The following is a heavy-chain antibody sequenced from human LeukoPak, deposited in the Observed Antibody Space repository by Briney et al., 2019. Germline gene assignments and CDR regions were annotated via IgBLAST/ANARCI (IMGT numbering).Heavy chain of an antibody. J-gene: IGHJ4*02. Sequence: VALRLSRAASGLTLSSYAMSLLRQDPGKPLEWVSAISGSGGSTYYADSVEGRFPMSRDNSKNTLYLQMNSLRAEDTAVYYCAKTPGGYYFDYWGQGTLVTVSS. CDR3: AKTPGGYYFDY. CDR2: ISGSGGST. CDR1: GLTLSSYA. D-gene: IGHD2-15*01. V-gene: IGHV3-23*01.